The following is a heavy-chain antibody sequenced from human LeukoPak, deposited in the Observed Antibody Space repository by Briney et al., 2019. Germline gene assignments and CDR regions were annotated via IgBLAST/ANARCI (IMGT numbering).Heavy chain of an antibody. CDR1: GGSISSGGHY. CDR3: ARGADYGGNSVPFDY. CDR2: IYYRGTT. V-gene: IGHV4-31*03. D-gene: IGHD4-23*01. Sequence: PSDTLSLTCTVSGGSISSGGHYWGWIRQQPGKGLEWIGYIYYRGTTYYNPSLKSRVSISLDTSKNQVSLKLTSVTAADTAVYYCARGADYGGNSVPFDYWGQGTLVTVSS. J-gene: IGHJ4*02.